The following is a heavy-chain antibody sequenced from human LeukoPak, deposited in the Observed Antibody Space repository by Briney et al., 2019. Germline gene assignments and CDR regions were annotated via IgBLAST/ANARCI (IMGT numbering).Heavy chain of an antibody. CDR3: ARDSARYYDYVWGSYRCFDY. J-gene: IGHJ4*02. V-gene: IGHV3-48*01. D-gene: IGHD3-16*02. CDR1: GFTFSSYS. Sequence: PGGSLRLSCAASGFTFSSYSMNWVRQAPGKGLEWVSCISSSSSTIYYADSVKGRFTISRDNAKNSLYLQMNSLRAEDTAVYYCARDSARYYDYVWGSYRCFDYWGQGTLVTVSS. CDR2: ISSSSSTI.